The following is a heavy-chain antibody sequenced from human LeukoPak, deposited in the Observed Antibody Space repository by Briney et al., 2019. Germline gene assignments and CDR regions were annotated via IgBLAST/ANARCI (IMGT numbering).Heavy chain of an antibody. CDR3: ARLPTFYYDSSGYHYDY. Sequence: GGSLRLSCVASGFTFSNYAMHWVRQAPGKGLEWVSSISGSGPSTDYTDAVKGRFIISRDKSKNTLHLQMNSLRAEDTALYYCARLPTFYYDSSGYHYDYWGQGTLVTVSS. CDR2: ISGSGPST. D-gene: IGHD3-22*01. J-gene: IGHJ4*02. V-gene: IGHV3-23*01. CDR1: GFTFSNYA.